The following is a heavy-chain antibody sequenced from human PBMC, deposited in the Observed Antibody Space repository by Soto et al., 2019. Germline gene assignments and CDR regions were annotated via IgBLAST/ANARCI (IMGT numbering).Heavy chain of an antibody. Sequence: SEALSLRCAVSGYSISSGYYCGCIRQPPGKGLEWIGSIYHSGSTYYNPSLKSRVTISVDTSKNQFSLKLSSVTAADTAVYYCARKAPGWASFDYWGQGTLVTVSS. CDR3: ARKAPGWASFDY. V-gene: IGHV4-38-2*01. D-gene: IGHD1-26*01. CDR2: IYHSGST. J-gene: IGHJ4*02. CDR1: GYSISSGYY.